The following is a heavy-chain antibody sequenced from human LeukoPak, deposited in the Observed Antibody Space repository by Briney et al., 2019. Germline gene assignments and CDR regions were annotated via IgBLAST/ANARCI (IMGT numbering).Heavy chain of an antibody. V-gene: IGHV1-58*02. J-gene: IGHJ3*02. D-gene: IGHD3-22*01. CDR3: AADAYYYDSSGYWYAFDI. CDR1: GFTFSSSA. CDR2: IVIGSGNT. Sequence: SGKVSCKASGFTFSSSAMQWVRQARGQRLEWIGWIVIGSGNTNYAQKFQERVTITRDMSTSTAYMELSSLRSEDTAVYYCAADAYYYDSSGYWYAFDIWGQGTMVTVSS.